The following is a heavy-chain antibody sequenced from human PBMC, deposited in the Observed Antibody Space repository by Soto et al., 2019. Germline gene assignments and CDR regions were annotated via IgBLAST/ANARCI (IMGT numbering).Heavy chain of an antibody. V-gene: IGHV4-31*03. CDR2: IYYSGST. CDR3: ATGISIAAAGDNWFDP. J-gene: IGHJ5*02. CDR1: GGSISSGGYY. D-gene: IGHD6-13*01. Sequence: SETLSLTCTVSGGSISSGGYYWSWIRQHPGKGLEWIGYIYYSGSTYYNQSLKSRVTISVDTSKNQFSLKLSSVTAADTAVYYCATGISIAAAGDNWFDPWGQGTLVTVSS.